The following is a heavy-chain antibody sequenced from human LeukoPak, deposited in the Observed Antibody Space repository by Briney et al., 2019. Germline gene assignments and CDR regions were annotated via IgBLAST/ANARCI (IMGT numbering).Heavy chain of an antibody. CDR3: ARHGTRYSSSWYGWYFDL. D-gene: IGHD6-13*01. Sequence: ETLSLTCTVSGGSISSSSYYWGWIRQPPGKGLEWIRSIYYSGSTYYNPSLKSRVTISVDTSKNQFSLKLSSVTAADTAVYYCARHGTRYSSSWYGWYFDLWGRGTLVTVSS. CDR1: GGSISSSSYY. J-gene: IGHJ2*01. V-gene: IGHV4-39*01. CDR2: IYYSGST.